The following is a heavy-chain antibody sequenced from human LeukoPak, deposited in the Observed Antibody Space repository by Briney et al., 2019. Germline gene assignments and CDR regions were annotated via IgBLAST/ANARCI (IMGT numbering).Heavy chain of an antibody. CDR1: GGSISSYY. J-gene: IGHJ4*02. V-gene: IGHV4-59*01. D-gene: IGHD3-22*01. CDR3: ASHYYDSSGPFDY. Sequence: SETLSLTCTVSGGSISSYYWSWIRQLPGKGLEWIGYIYYSGSTNYNPSLKSRVTISVDTSKNQFSLKLSSVTAADTAVYYCASHYYDSSGPFDYWGQGTLVTVSS. CDR2: IYYSGST.